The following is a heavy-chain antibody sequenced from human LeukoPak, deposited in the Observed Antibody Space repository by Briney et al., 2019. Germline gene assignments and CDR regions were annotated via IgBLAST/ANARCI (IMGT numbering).Heavy chain of an antibody. V-gene: IGHV4-59*01. J-gene: IGHJ4*02. Sequence: ASETLSLTCTVSGGSISSYYWSWIRQPPGKGLEWIGYIYYSGSTNYNPSLKSRVTISVDTSKNQFSLKLSSVTAADTAVYYCARSRYYYDSSGYHDYWGQGTLVTVSS. D-gene: IGHD3-22*01. CDR1: GGSISSYY. CDR2: IYYSGST. CDR3: ARSRYYYDSSGYHDY.